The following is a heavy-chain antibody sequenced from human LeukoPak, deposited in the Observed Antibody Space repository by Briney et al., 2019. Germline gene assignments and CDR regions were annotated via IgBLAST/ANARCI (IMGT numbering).Heavy chain of an antibody. V-gene: IGHV3-9*01. CDR3: AKDRRNYYDSRGPWGVFDH. CDR2: ISWNSGSI. J-gene: IGHJ4*02. Sequence: GRSLRLSCAASGFTFDDYAMHWVRQAPRKGLEWVSGISWNSGSIGYADSVKGRFTISRDNAKNSLYLQMNSLRAEDTALYYCAKDRRNYYDSRGPWGVFDHWGQGTLVTVSS. CDR1: GFTFDDYA. D-gene: IGHD3-22*01.